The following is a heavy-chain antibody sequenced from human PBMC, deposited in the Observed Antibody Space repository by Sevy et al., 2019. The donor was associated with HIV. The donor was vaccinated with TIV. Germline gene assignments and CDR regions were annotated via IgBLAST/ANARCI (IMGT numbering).Heavy chain of an antibody. CDR2: ISSSGSTI. CDR1: GFTFSSYE. J-gene: IGHJ4*02. Sequence: GGSLRLSCAASGFTFSSYEMNWVRQAPGKGLEWVSYISSSGSTIYYADSVKGRFTISRDNAKNSLYLQMNSLRGEDTAVYYCARGPSFLVVSDAPVDYWGQGTLVTVSS. D-gene: IGHD2-8*02. V-gene: IGHV3-48*03. CDR3: ARGPSFLVVSDAPVDY.